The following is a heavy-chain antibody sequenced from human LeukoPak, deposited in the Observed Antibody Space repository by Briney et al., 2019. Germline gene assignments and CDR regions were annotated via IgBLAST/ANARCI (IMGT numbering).Heavy chain of an antibody. CDR1: GGSISSSSYY. V-gene: IGHV4-39*07. D-gene: IGHD3-22*01. CDR2: IYVGGST. J-gene: IGHJ4*02. CDR3: ARLQYYYDSSGFFDY. Sequence: SETLSLTCTVSGGSISSSSYYWGWIRQPPEKGLDWIGNIYVGGSTYYNPSLNSRVTLSLDTSRNQISLDLNSVTAADTAVYYCARLQYYYDSSGFFDYWGQGTVVTASS.